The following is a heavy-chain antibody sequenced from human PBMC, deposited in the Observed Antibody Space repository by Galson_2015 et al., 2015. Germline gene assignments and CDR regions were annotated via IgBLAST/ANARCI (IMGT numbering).Heavy chain of an antibody. CDR2: IYYSGRGST. CDR3: ARGYYGNSDS. CDR1: GGSISSYY. D-gene: IGHD4-17*01. V-gene: IGHV4-59*01. Sequence: ETLSLTCTVSGGSISSYYWSWIRQPPGKGLEWIGYIYYSGRGSTNYNPSLRSRVTISIDTSKMQFSLKLSSVTAADTAMYYCARGYYGNSDSWGQGTLVTVSS. J-gene: IGHJ4*02.